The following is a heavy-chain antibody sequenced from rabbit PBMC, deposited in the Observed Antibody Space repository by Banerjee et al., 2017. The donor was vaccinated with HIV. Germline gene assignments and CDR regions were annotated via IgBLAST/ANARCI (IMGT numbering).Heavy chain of an antibody. CDR2: INTGSSGST. D-gene: IGHD1-1*01. CDR1: GFDLSSSYY. J-gene: IGHJ4*01. CDR3: ARNYGGTTSTNYYFNL. V-gene: IGHV1S40*01. Sequence: QSLEESGGDLVKPGASLTLTCTASGFDLSSSYYMCWVRQAPGKGLELIGCINTGSSGSTYYASWAKGRFTISKASSTTVTLQMTSLTAADTATYFCARNYGGTTSTNYYFNLWGQGTLVTVS.